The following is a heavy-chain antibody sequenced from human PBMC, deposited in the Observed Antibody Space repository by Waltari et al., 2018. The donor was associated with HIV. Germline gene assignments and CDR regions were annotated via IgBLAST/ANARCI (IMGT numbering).Heavy chain of an antibody. Sequence: QVQLQQWGAGLLKPSETLSLTCAVYGGSFSGYYWSWIRQPPGKGLEWIGEINHSGSANSNPSLKSRVTISVDTSKNQFSLKLSSVTAADTAVYYCARAGFLGPRGVIDYWGQGTLVTVSS. CDR1: GGSFSGYY. D-gene: IGHD2-21*01. CDR2: INHSGSA. V-gene: IGHV4-34*01. J-gene: IGHJ4*02. CDR3: ARAGFLGPRGVIDY.